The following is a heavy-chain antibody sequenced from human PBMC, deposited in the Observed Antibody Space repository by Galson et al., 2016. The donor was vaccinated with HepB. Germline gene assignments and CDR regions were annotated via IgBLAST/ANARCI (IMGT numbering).Heavy chain of an antibody. CDR3: ARDDYFRLGY. J-gene: IGHJ4*02. CDR2: INSDGSST. CDR1: GFTFSSYW. V-gene: IGHV3-74*01. Sequence: SLRLSCAASGFTFSSYWMYWVRQAPGKGLMWVSRINSDGSSTNYADSVKGRFTISRDNAKNSLYLEMNSLRDEDTAVYYCARDDYFRLGYWGQGTLVTVSS. D-gene: IGHD3-16*01.